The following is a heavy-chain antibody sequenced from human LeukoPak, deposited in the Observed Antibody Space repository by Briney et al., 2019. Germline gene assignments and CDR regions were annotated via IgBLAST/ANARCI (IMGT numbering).Heavy chain of an antibody. Sequence: SETLSLTCTVSGGSISGSSYYWGWIRQPPGKGLEWIGSIYYSGSAYYNPSLKSRVTISIDTSKNQFSLKLSSVTATDTAVYYCARRPNLQAFDYWGQGTLVTVSS. CDR3: ARRPNLQAFDY. J-gene: IGHJ4*02. CDR2: IYYSGSA. CDR1: GGSISGSSYY. V-gene: IGHV4-39*01.